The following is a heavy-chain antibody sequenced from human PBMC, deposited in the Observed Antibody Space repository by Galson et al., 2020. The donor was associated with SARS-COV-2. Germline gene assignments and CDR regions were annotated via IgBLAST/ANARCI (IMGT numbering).Heavy chain of an antibody. Sequence: GGSLRLSCAASGFTFSSYGMHWVRQAPGKGLEWVAVIWYDGSNKYYADSVKGRFTISRDNSKNTLYLQMNSLRAEDTAVYYCARDILVVAGYGMDVWGEGTTGMVSS. V-gene: IGHV3-33*01. J-gene: IGHJ6*04. CDR2: IWYDGSNK. D-gene: IGHD3-22*01. CDR3: ARDILVVAGYGMDV. CDR1: GFTFSSYG.